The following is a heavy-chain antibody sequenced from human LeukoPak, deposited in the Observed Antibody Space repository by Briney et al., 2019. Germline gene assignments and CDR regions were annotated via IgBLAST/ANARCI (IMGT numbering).Heavy chain of an antibody. CDR2: ISTRSSYL. V-gene: IGHV3-21*01. Sequence: GGSLRLSCAASGFKFDDYVMHWVRQAPGKGLQWVSSISTRSSYLYYADSVKGRFTISRDDAKNSLYLQLNSLRAEDTAVYYCATLASTDGYWGQGTLVTVSS. CDR1: GFKFDDYV. J-gene: IGHJ4*02. CDR3: ATLASTDGY. D-gene: IGHD1-1*01.